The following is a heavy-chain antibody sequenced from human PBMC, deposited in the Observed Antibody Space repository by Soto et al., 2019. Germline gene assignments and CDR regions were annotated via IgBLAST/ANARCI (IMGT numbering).Heavy chain of an antibody. J-gene: IGHJ5*02. CDR2: INHSGST. V-gene: IGHV4-34*01. Sequence: QVQLQQWGAGLLKPSETLSLTCAVYGGSFSGYYWSWIRQPPGKGLEWIGEINHSGSTNYNPSLKSRVTISVDTSKNQFSLKLSSVTAADTAVYYCARARRGSWYYLGRCWFDPWGQGTLVTVSS. CDR3: ARARRGSWYYLGRCWFDP. D-gene: IGHD6-13*01. CDR1: GGSFSGYY.